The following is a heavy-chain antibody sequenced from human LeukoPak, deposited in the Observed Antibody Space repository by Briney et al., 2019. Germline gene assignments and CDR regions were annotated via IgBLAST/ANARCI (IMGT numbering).Heavy chain of an antibody. V-gene: IGHV4-61*02. CDR1: GDSISSGDYY. J-gene: IGHJ3*02. CDR3: ARDPQDIVAALGDAFDI. D-gene: IGHD5-12*01. CDR2: IYTSGST. Sequence: PSETLSLTCTVSGDSISSGDYYWSWIRQPAGKGLEWIGRIYTSGSTNYNPSLKSRVTISVDTSKNQFSLKLSSVTAADTAVYYCARDPQDIVAALGDAFDIWGQGTMVTVSS.